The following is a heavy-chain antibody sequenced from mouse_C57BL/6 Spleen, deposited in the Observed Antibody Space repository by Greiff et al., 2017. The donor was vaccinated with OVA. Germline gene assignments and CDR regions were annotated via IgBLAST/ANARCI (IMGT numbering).Heavy chain of an antibody. Sequence: QVQLQQSDAELVKPGASVKISCKVSGYTFTDHTIHWMKQRPEKGLEWIGYIYPRDGSTKYNEKIKGKATLTEEKYSRTADMQLNILTSDDSAVYFCARDGGFDWYIDVWGTGTTATVSS. CDR1: GYTFTDHT. CDR2: IYPRDGST. D-gene: IGHD2-3*01. CDR3: ARDGGFDWYIDV. V-gene: IGHV1-78*01. J-gene: IGHJ1*03.